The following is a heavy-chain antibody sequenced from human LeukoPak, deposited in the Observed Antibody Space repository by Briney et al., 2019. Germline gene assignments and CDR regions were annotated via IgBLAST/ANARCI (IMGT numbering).Heavy chain of an antibody. CDR1: GGSISSYY. J-gene: IGHJ1*01. CDR2: IYYSGST. Sequence: KPSETLSLTCTVSGGSISSYYWSWIRQRPGKGLEWIGYIYYSGSTNYNPSLKSRVTISVDTSKNQFSLKLSSVTAADTAVYYCAASITIFGVVNRPLYFQHWGQGTLVTVSS. D-gene: IGHD3-3*01. V-gene: IGHV4-59*12. CDR3: AASITIFGVVNRPLYFQH.